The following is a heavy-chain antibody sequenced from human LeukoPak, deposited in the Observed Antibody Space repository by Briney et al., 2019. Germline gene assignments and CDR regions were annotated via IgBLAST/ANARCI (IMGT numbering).Heavy chain of an antibody. V-gene: IGHV3-30*02. D-gene: IGHD4-17*01. CDR2: IRYDGSNK. Sequence: PGGSLRLSCAASGFTFSSYGMHWVRQAPGKGLEGVAFIRYDGSNKYYADSVKGRFTISRDNSKNTLYLQMNSLRAEDTAVYYCATSPGGDYGDYLVYWGQGTLVTVSS. J-gene: IGHJ4*02. CDR1: GFTFSSYG. CDR3: ATSPGGDYGDYLVY.